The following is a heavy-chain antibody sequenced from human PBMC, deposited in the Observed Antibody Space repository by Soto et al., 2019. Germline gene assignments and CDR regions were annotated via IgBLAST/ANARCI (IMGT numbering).Heavy chain of an antibody. CDR1: GYTFHIYG. CDR2: ISTYTGKT. CDR3: ARDVYSGSGDAFDL. D-gene: IGHD6-6*01. J-gene: IGHJ3*01. V-gene: IGHV1-18*01. Sequence: ASVKVSCKTSGYTFHIYGITCVRQAPGRGLEWMGWISTYTGKTDYAQSLQGRVTMTTDTSTGTAYLEVRSLRSDDTAVYFCARDVYSGSGDAFDLWGQGTMVTVSS.